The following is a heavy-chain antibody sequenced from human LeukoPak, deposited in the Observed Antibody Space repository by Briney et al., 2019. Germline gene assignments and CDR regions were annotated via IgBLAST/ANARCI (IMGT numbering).Heavy chain of an antibody. CDR1: GGSISSYY. D-gene: IGHD5-12*01. V-gene: IGHV4-59*01. CDR3: ARDFGNSGYEGWFDP. Sequence: PAETLSLTCTVSGGSISSYYWSGIRQPPGKGLEWIGYIYYTGSTNYNPSLKSRITISVDTSKNQFSLKLNSLTAADTAVYYCARDFGNSGYEGWFDPWGQGTLVTVSS. CDR2: IYYTGST. J-gene: IGHJ5*02.